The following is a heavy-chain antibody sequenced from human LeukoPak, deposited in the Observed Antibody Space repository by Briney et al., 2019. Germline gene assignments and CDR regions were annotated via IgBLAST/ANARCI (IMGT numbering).Heavy chain of an antibody. V-gene: IGHV4-34*01. CDR2: INHSGST. J-gene: IGHJ4*02. D-gene: IGHD6-13*01. CDR3: ARVVSSSWYFGHDY. Sequence: SETLSLTCAVYGGSFSGYYWSWIRQPPGKGLEWIGEINHSGSTNYNPSLKSRVTISVDTSKNQFSLELSSVTAADTAVYYCARVVSSSWYFGHDYWGQGTLVTVSS. CDR1: GGSFSGYY.